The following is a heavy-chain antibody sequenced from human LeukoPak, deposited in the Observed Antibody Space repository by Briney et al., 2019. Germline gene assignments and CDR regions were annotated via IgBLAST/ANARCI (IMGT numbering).Heavy chain of an antibody. Sequence: PGGSLRLSCAASGFIFSNYAMHWVRQAPGKGLEWVAVISYDGSNKYYADSVKGRFTISRDNSKNTLFLQMNSHRTEDTAVYYCARDLDSSSWYILWFDPWGQGTLVTVSS. V-gene: IGHV3-30-3*01. CDR1: GFIFSNYA. J-gene: IGHJ5*02. CDR3: ARDLDSSSWYILWFDP. CDR2: ISYDGSNK. D-gene: IGHD6-13*01.